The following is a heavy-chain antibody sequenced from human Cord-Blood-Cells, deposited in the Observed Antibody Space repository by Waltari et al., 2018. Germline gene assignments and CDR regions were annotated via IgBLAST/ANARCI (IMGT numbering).Heavy chain of an antibody. CDR1: GFSLSTRGVG. J-gene: IGHJ4*02. CDR2: IYWDDDT. Sequence: QITLKESGPTLVKPTQTLTLTFPFPGFSLSTRGVGVGWIRPPPGKALEWLALIYWDDDTRYSPSLKSRLTITKDTSKNQVVLTMTNMDPVDTATYYCARSYYYGSGSYYFDYWGQGTLVTVSS. CDR3: ARSYYYGSGSYYFDY. D-gene: IGHD3-10*01. V-gene: IGHV2-5*02.